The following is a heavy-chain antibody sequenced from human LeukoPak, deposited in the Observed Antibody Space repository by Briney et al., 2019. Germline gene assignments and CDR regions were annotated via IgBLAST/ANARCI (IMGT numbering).Heavy chain of an antibody. CDR3: ARQISWYQVDY. V-gene: IGHV4-39*01. CDR2: IYYSGST. Sequence: SETLSLTCTVSGGSISISSYYWGWIRQPPGKGLEWIGSIYYSGSTYYNPSLKSRVTISVDTSKNQFSLKLSSVTAADTAVYYCARQISWYQVDYWGQGTLVTVSS. D-gene: IGHD6-13*01. CDR1: GGSISISSYY. J-gene: IGHJ4*02.